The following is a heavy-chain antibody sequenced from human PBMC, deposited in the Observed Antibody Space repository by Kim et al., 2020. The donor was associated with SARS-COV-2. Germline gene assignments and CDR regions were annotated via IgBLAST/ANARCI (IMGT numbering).Heavy chain of an antibody. CDR2: ISSNGGST. Sequence: GGSLRLSCSASGFTFSSYAMHWVRQAPGKGLEYVSAISSNGGSTYYADSVKGRFTISRDNSKNTLYLQMSSLRAEDTAVYYCVKDLLAPGWRQLVPHDSTNYWGQGTLVTVSS. CDR3: VKDLLAPGWRQLVPHDSTNY. V-gene: IGHV3-64D*09. D-gene: IGHD6-13*01. CDR1: GFTFSSYA. J-gene: IGHJ4*02.